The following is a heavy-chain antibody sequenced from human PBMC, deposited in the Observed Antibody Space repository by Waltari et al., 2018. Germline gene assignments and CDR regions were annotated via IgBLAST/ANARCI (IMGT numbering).Heavy chain of an antibody. CDR1: GYTFTSYG. J-gene: IGHJ4*02. Sequence: QVQLVQSGNEVKKPGASVKVSCKASGYTFTSYGISWVRQAPGQGLEWMGWISVFNGHTNDAQRLKGRVSMTADTSTSTSYMGLRSLISDDTAVYYCARVPHRSTGWLQAPYNFDFWGQGTLVTVSS. D-gene: IGHD6-19*01. V-gene: IGHV1-18*01. CDR2: ISVFNGHT. CDR3: ARVPHRSTGWLQAPYNFDF.